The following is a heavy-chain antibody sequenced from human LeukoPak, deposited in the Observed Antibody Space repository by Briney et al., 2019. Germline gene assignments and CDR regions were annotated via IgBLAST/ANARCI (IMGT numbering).Heavy chain of an antibody. CDR2: IYTSGST. Sequence: PSETLSLTCTVSGGSISSYYWSWIRQPAGKGLEWIGRIYTSGSTNYNPSLKSRVTISVDTSKNQFSLKLSSVTAADTAVYYCAGYFDWLRSAFDIWGQGTMVTVSS. J-gene: IGHJ3*02. CDR1: GGSISSYY. V-gene: IGHV4-4*07. D-gene: IGHD3-9*01. CDR3: AGYFDWLRSAFDI.